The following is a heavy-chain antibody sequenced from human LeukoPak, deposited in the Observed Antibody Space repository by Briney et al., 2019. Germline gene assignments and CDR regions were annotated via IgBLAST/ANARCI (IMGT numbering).Heavy chain of an antibody. D-gene: IGHD4-17*01. CDR3: ARDTVTADGFGI. V-gene: IGHV4-59*01. CDR1: GGSISSYY. CDR2: IYHSGST. Sequence: PSETLSLTCTVSGGSISSYYWNWIRQPPGKGLEWIGYIYHSGSTNYNPSLKSRVTISVDTSKNQFSLKLSSVTAADTAVYFCARDTVTADGFGIWGQGTMVTVSS. J-gene: IGHJ3*02.